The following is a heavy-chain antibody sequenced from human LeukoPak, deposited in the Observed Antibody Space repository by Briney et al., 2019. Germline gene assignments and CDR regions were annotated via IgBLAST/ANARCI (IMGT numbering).Heavy chain of an antibody. CDR3: SRRDYYDTSGHRD. CDR2: KYYSGNT. D-gene: IGHD3-22*01. CDR1: GGSISSGDYY. J-gene: IGHJ4*02. Sequence: SETLSLTCTVSGGSISSGDYYWSWIRQPPGKGLEWIGNKYYSGNTYYNPSLKSRVTLSVDTSKNQFSLKLSSVTAADTAAYYCSRRDYYDTSGHRDWGQGILVTVSS. V-gene: IGHV4-30-4*01.